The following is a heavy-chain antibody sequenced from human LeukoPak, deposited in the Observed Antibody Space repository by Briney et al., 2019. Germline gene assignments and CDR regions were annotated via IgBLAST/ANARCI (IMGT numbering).Heavy chain of an antibody. CDR3: ARAAYYGSGTPYYYYMDV. CDR1: GGTFSSYA. J-gene: IGHJ6*03. V-gene: IGHV1-69*06. CDR2: IIHIFGTA. Sequence: SVKVSCKASGGTFSSYAISWVRQAPGQGLEWMGGIIHIFGTANYAQKFQGRVTITADKSTSTAYMELSSLRSEDTAVYYCARAAYYGSGTPYYYYMDVWGKGTTVTVSS. D-gene: IGHD3-10*01.